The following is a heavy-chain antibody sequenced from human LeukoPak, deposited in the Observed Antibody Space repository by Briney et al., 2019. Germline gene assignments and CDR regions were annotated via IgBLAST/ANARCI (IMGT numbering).Heavy chain of an antibody. V-gene: IGHV4-61*02. CDR2: IYTSGST. J-gene: IGHJ5*02. CDR3: ARDSYRYYYGSGSYLVENWFDP. CDR1: GGSISSSSYY. Sequence: PSETLSLTCTVSGGSISSSSYYWSWIRQPAGRGLEWIVRIYTSGSTNYNPSLKSRVTISVDTSKNQFSLKLSSVTAADTAVYYCARDSYRYYYGSGSYLVENWFDPWGQGTLVTVSS. D-gene: IGHD3-10*01.